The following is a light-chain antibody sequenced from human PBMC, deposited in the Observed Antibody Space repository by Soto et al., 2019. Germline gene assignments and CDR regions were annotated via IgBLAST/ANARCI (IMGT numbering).Light chain of an antibody. V-gene: IGLV2-14*03. Sequence: QSALTQPASVSGSPGQSITISCTGTSSDVGGYNYVSWYQQHPGKAPKLMIYDVSSRPSGVSDRFSGSKSGHTASLTISGLQAEDEADYYCSSYTSSSIVIFGGGTKLTVL. J-gene: IGLJ2*01. CDR3: SSYTSSSIVI. CDR1: SSDVGGYNY. CDR2: DVS.